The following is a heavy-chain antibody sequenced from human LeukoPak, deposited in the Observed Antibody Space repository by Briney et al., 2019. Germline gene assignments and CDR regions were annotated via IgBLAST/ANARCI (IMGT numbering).Heavy chain of an antibody. V-gene: IGHV3-23*01. D-gene: IGHD3-10*01. J-gene: IGHJ4*02. CDR2: LSGSGGGT. CDR1: GLTFSSYG. CDR3: AKRGVVIRVFLVGFHKEAYYFDS. Sequence: HPGGSLRLSCAASGLTFSSYGTSWVRQAPGKGLEWVAGLSGSGGGTNYADSVQGRFTISRDNPKNTLYLQMNSLRAEDTAVYFCAKRGVVIRVFLVGFHKEAYYFDSWGQGALVTVSS.